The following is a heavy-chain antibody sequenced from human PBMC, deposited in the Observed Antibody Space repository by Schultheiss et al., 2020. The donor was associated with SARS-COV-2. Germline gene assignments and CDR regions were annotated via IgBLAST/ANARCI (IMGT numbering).Heavy chain of an antibody. V-gene: IGHV3-33*01. J-gene: IGHJ4*02. Sequence: GGSLRLSCAASGFTFSSYGMHWVRQAPGKGLEWVAVIWYDGSNKYYADSVKGRFTISRDNAKNSLYLQMNSLRAEDTAVYYCARGYLVGALGYFDYWGQGTLVTVSS. CDR2: IWYDGSNK. CDR3: ARGYLVGALGYFDY. D-gene: IGHD1-26*01. CDR1: GFTFSSYG.